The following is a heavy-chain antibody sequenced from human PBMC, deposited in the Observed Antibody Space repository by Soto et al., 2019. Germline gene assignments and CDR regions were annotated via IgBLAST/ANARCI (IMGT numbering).Heavy chain of an antibody. V-gene: IGHV3-23*01. J-gene: IGHJ4*02. Sequence: PGESLRLSCAASGFTFSSYAMSWVRQAPGKGLEWVSAISGSGGSTYYADSVKGRFTISRDNSKNTLYLQMNSLRAEDTAVYYCAKDTQSGYSYGIHLFDYWGQGTLVTVSS. CDR3: AKDTQSGYSYGIHLFDY. D-gene: IGHD5-18*01. CDR2: ISGSGGST. CDR1: GFTFSSYA.